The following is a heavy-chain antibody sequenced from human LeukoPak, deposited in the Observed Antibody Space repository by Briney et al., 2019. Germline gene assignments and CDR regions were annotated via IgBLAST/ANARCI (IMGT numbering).Heavy chain of an antibody. V-gene: IGHV1-46*01. CDR1: GYTFTSYY. CDR2: INPSGGST. CDR3: ARDFGCGGDCGVDY. D-gene: IGHD2-21*02. J-gene: IGHJ4*02. Sequence: VASVKVSCKASGYTFTSYYMHWVRQAPGQGLEWTGIINPSGGSTTYAQRFQGRVTMTRDLSTSTVYMELSSLRSEDTAVYYCARDFGCGGDCGVDYWGQGTLVTVSS.